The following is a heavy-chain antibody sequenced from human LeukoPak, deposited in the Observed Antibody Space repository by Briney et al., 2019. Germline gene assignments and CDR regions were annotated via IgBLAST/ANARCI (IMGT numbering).Heavy chain of an antibody. CDR1: GFTFSSYV. V-gene: IGHV3-30*04. CDR2: ISYDGSNE. CDR3: ARDRQSKWLVVLGKYYYYMDV. D-gene: IGHD6-19*01. J-gene: IGHJ6*03. Sequence: PGGSLRLSCAASGFTFSSYVMHWVRQAPGKGLEWVAIISYDGSNEYYADSVKGRFTISRDNAKNSLYLQMNSLRAEDTAVYYCARDRQSKWLVVLGKYYYYMDVWGKGTTVTISS.